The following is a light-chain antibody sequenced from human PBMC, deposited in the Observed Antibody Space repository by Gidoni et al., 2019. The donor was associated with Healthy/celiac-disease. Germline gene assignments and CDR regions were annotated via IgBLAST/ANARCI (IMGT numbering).Light chain of an antibody. Sequence: EIVLTQSPGTLSLSPGERATLSCRASQSVSSSYLAWYQQNPGQAPRLLIYGASSRATGIPDRFSGSGSGTDFTLTISRLEPEDFAGYYCQQYGSSPLLTFGGGTKVEIK. CDR3: QQYGSSPLLT. CDR2: GAS. J-gene: IGKJ4*01. CDR1: QSVSSSY. V-gene: IGKV3-20*01.